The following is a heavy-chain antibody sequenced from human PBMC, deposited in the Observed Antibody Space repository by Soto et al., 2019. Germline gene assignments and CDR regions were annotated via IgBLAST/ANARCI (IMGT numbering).Heavy chain of an antibody. D-gene: IGHD4-17*01. CDR3: TRDCCGDPFDK. J-gene: IGHJ4*02. V-gene: IGHV3-23*01. Sequence: EVQLLESGGGLVQPGGSLRLSCAASGFTFSSYAMSWVRQAPGKGLEWVSAISGSGGSTYYADSVKGRFTISRDNSKSMLYLQMNSLRAEDTAVYYCTRDCCGDPFDKWGQGTLVTVSS. CDR1: GFTFSSYA. CDR2: ISGSGGST.